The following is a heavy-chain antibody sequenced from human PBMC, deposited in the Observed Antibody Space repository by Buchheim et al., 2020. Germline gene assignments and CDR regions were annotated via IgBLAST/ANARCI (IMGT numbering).Heavy chain of an antibody. CDR3: ARVGFDSGGYTGSYYYYYYMDV. V-gene: IGHV3-48*03. Sequence: EVQLVESGGGLVQPGGSLRLSCAASGFTFSSYEMNWVRQAPGKGLEWVSYIISSGSTIYYADSVKGRFTISRDNAKHSLSLQINSLRAEDTAVYYCARVGFDSGGYTGSYYYYYYMDVWGKGTT. J-gene: IGHJ6*03. D-gene: IGHD3-22*01. CDR2: IISSGSTI. CDR1: GFTFSSYE.